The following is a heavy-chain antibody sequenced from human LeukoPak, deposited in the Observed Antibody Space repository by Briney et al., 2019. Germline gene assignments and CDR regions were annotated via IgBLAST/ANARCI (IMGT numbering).Heavy chain of an antibody. CDR3: ARMGLWFGELSPYNWFDP. J-gene: IGHJ5*02. Sequence: ASVKVSCKASGYTFTSYAMHWVRQAPGQRLEWMGWINAGNGNTKYSQKFQGRVTITRDTSASTAYMELSSLRSEDTAVYYCARMGLWFGELSPYNWFDPWGQGTLVTVSS. V-gene: IGHV1-3*01. CDR1: GYTFTSYA. CDR2: INAGNGNT. D-gene: IGHD3-10*01.